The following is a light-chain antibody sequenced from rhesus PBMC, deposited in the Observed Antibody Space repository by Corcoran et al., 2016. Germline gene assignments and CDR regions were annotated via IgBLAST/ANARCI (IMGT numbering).Light chain of an antibody. CDR3: MQQNALPT. CDR2: GGS. J-gene: IGKJ4*01. V-gene: IGKV2-61*01. CDR1: QSLLHTDGYTY. Sequence: DIVMTQTPLSLPVTPGEPASISCRSSQSLLHTDGYTYLDWYLQKPGQSPQLLICGGSNKASGVPDRFRGRGSGTDFTLKISKVEAEDVGVYYCMQQNALPTFGGGTKVEIK.